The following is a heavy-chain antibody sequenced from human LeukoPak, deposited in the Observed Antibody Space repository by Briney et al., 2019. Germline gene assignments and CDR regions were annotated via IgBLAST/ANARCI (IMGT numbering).Heavy chain of an antibody. CDR3: ARVTAAPTGYNWFDP. D-gene: IGHD1-1*01. J-gene: IGHJ5*02. Sequence: SVKFACKASGGTLSSYGISWVRQAPGQGLEWMGRIIPILGLANYAQKFQGRVTITADTTTRTVYMEVSSLRSEDTAVYYCARVTAAPTGYNWFDPWGQGTLVTVSS. V-gene: IGHV1-69*04. CDR2: IIPILGLA. CDR1: GGTLSSYG.